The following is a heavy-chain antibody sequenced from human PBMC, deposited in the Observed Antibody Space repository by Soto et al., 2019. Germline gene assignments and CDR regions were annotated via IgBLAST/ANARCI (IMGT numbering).Heavy chain of an antibody. D-gene: IGHD3-3*01. Sequence: SETLSLTCAVYGGSFSGYYWNWIRQPPGKGLEWIGESDHSGYTNYNPSLKSRVTISVDTSKNQFSLRLTSVTAADTAVYYCARVRDWFDPWGQGTLVTVSS. J-gene: IGHJ5*02. CDR2: SDHSGYT. CDR3: ARVRDWFDP. V-gene: IGHV4-34*01. CDR1: GGSFSGYY.